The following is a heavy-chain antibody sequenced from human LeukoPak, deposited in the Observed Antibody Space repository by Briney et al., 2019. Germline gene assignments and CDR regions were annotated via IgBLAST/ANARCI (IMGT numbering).Heavy chain of an antibody. J-gene: IGHJ6*03. V-gene: IGHV3-33*06. Sequence: GGSLRLSCAASGLTFSSYGMHWVRQAPGKGLEWVAVIWYDGSNKHYADSVKGRFTISRDNSKNTLYLQMNSLRAEDTAVYYCAKDRSGDSYYMDVWGKGTTVTVSS. CDR2: IWYDGSNK. CDR1: GLTFSSYG. CDR3: AKDRSGDSYYMDV. D-gene: IGHD3-10*01.